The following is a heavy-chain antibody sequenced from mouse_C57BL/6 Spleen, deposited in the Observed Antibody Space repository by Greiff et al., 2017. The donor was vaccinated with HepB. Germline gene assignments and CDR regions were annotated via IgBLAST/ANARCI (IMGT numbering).Heavy chain of an antibody. CDR2: IYPGSGNT. CDR3: ARDGEGYFDV. Sequence: VKLMESGAELVRPGASVKLSCKASGYTFTDYYINWVKQRPGQGLEWIARIYPGSGNTYYNEKFKGKATLTAEKSSSTAYMQLSSLTSEDSAVYFCARDGEGYFDVWGTGTTVTVSS. V-gene: IGHV1-76*01. CDR1: GYTFTDYY. J-gene: IGHJ1*03.